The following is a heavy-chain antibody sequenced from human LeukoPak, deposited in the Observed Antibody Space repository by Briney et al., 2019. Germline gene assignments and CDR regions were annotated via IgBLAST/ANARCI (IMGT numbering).Heavy chain of an antibody. CDR2: ISYGGSNK. V-gene: IGHV3-30*18. CDR3: AKVVVPAAIHANWFDP. J-gene: IGHJ5*02. CDR1: GFTFSSYG. Sequence: GGSLRLSCAASGFTFSSYGMHWVRQAPGKGLEWVAVISYGGSNKYYADSVKGRFTISRDNSKNTLYLQMNSLRAEDTAVYYCAKVVVPAAIHANWFDPWGQGTLVTVSS. D-gene: IGHD2-2*01.